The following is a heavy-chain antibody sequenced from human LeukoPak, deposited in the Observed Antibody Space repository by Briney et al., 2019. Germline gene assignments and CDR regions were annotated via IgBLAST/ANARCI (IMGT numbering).Heavy chain of an antibody. CDR3: AKTFRTVPAAIFYFDY. CDR1: GFTFSSYA. J-gene: IGHJ4*02. D-gene: IGHD2-2*02. V-gene: IGHV3-23*01. Sequence: GGSLRLSCAASGFTFSSYAMSWVRQAPGKGLEWVSAISGSGGSTYYADSVKGRFTISRDNSKNTLYLQMNSLRAEDTAVYYCAKTFRTVPAAIFYFDYWGQGTLVTVSS. CDR2: ISGSGGST.